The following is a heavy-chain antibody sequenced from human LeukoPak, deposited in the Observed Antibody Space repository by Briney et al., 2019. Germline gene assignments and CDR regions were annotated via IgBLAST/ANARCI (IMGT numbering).Heavy chain of an antibody. Sequence: PGGSLRLSCAASGFTFSNAWMSWVRQAPGKGLEWVGRNKSKTDGGTTDYAAPVKGRFTISRDDSKNTLYLQMNSLKTEDTAVYYCTTEGGIQGVVVMTFDYWGQGTLVTVSS. CDR2: NKSKTDGGTT. CDR1: GFTFSNAW. V-gene: IGHV3-15*01. D-gene: IGHD3-22*01. J-gene: IGHJ4*02. CDR3: TTEGGIQGVVVMTFDY.